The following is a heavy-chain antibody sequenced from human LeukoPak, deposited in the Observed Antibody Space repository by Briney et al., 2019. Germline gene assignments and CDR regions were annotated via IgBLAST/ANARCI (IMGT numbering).Heavy chain of an antibody. CDR1: GFTFDDYA. J-gene: IGHJ4*02. Sequence: GRSLRLSCAASGFTFDDYAMHWVRQAPGKGLEWVSGISWNSGSIGYADSVKGRFTISRDNAKNSLYLQMNSLRAKDTALYYCAKAPNYDIWTGYYYDYWGQGTLVTVSS. D-gene: IGHD3-9*01. V-gene: IGHV3-9*01. CDR3: AKAPNYDIWTGYYYDY. CDR2: ISWNSGSI.